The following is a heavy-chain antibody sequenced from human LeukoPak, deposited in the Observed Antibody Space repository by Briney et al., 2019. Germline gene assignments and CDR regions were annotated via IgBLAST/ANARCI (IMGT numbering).Heavy chain of an antibody. J-gene: IGHJ4*02. V-gene: IGHV3-23*01. Sequence: GGSLRLSCAASEFTFSSYAMSWVRQTPGKGLGWVSAISASGGSTYYADSVKGRFTISRDNSKNTLYLQMNSLRAEDTAVYYCVKDWAVSDIMKPYWGQGTLVIVSS. D-gene: IGHD6-19*01. CDR1: EFTFSSYA. CDR3: VKDWAVSDIMKPY. CDR2: ISASGGST.